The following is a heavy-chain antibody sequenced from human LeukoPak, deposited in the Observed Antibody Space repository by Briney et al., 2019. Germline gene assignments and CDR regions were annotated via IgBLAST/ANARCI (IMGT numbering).Heavy chain of an antibody. CDR3: AKPVAWNYYYYMDV. Sequence: KPSETLSLACAVSGYSISSSNWWGWIRQPPGKGLERIAYICYSGSTYYNPSLKGRVTMSVDTSKNQFSLKLSSVTAVDTAVYYCAKPVAWNYYYYMDVWGKGTTVTVSS. V-gene: IGHV4-28*01. J-gene: IGHJ6*03. D-gene: IGHD5-12*01. CDR1: GYSISSSNW. CDR2: ICYSGST.